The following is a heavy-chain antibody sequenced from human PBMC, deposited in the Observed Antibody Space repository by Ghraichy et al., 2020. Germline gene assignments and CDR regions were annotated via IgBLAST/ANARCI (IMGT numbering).Heavy chain of an antibody. CDR3: ARDAYCSGGSCYSIIEYYYYGMDV. CDR2: ISYDGSNK. D-gene: IGHD2-15*01. Sequence: GGSLRLSCAASGFTFSSYGMHWVRQAPGKGLEWVAVISYDGSNKYYADSVKGRFTISRDNSKNTLYLQMNSLRAEDTAVYYCARDAYCSGGSCYSIIEYYYYGMDVWGQGTTVTVSS. CDR1: GFTFSSYG. V-gene: IGHV3-30*03. J-gene: IGHJ6*02.